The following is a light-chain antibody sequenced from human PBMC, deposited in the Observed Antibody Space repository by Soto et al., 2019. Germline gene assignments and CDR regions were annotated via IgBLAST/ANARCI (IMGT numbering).Light chain of an antibody. J-gene: IGKJ2*01. CDR2: KAS. Sequence: DIQMTQSPSTLSASVGDRVTITCRASQSISTWLAWYQQKPGKAPRLLMYKASTLGSGVPSRFSGTGSGTEFSLTISSLQPDDFATYYGQQYDTYSPYTFGQGTKVEIK. V-gene: IGKV1-5*03. CDR3: QQYDTYSPYT. CDR1: QSISTW.